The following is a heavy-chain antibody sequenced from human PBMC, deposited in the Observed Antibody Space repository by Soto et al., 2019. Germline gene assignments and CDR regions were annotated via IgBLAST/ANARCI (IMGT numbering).Heavy chain of an antibody. CDR3: ARGLGRYCDSSGYCNYFDY. D-gene: IGHD3-22*01. CDR2: IYDSGST. J-gene: IGHJ4*02. V-gene: IGHV4-59*12. CDR1: GGSISSSY. Sequence: SETLSLTCTVSGGSISSSYWSWIRQPPGKGLEWIGYIYDSGSTYYNSSLKSRVTMSVDTSKNQFSLKLSSVTAADTAVYYCARGLGRYCDSSGYCNYFDYWGQGTLVTVPQ.